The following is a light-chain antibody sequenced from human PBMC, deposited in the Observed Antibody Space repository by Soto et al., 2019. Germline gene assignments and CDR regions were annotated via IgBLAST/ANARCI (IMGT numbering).Light chain of an antibody. CDR3: QKYDSAPFA. CDR1: QGISNS. CDR2: AAS. V-gene: IGKV1-27*01. J-gene: IGKJ5*01. Sequence: DIQMTQSPSSLSASVGDRVIITCRASQGISNSLAWYQQKPGKVPTLLFYAASTVQSGVPSRFSGSGSGTDFTLTISGLQPEDVATYYCQKYDSAPFAFGQGTRLEIK.